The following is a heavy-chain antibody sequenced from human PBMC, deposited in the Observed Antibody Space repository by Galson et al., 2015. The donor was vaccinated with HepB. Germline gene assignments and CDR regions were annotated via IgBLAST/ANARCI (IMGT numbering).Heavy chain of an antibody. D-gene: IGHD6-13*01. Sequence: ETLSLTCTVSGGSISSYFRTWIRQPPGKGLEWIGYIYNSGSTNYNPSLKSRVTISADMSKNQFSLKLNSVSAADTAVYYCARGVDSSSWYALHTLGCYSDYWGQGSLVTVSS. V-gene: IGHV4-59*01. CDR1: GGSISSYF. CDR2: IYNSGST. CDR3: ARGVDSSSWYALHTLGCYSDY. J-gene: IGHJ4*02.